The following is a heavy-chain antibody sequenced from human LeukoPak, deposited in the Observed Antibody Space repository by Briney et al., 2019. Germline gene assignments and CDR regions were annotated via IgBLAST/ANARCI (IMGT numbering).Heavy chain of an antibody. Sequence: PSETLSLTCTVSGGSISSGGYSWSWIRQHPGKGLEWIAYIYYSGSTYYNPSLKSRVTISVDTSKNQFSLKLSSVTAADTAVYYCARAQSYYASGTFKYYFDYWGQGTLVTVSS. CDR1: GGSISSGGYS. CDR3: ARAQSYYASGTFKYYFDY. CDR2: IYYSGST. J-gene: IGHJ4*02. V-gene: IGHV4-31*03. D-gene: IGHD3-10*01.